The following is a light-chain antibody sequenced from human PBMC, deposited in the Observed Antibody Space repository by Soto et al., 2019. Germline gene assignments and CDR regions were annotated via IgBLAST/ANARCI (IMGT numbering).Light chain of an antibody. Sequence: QAVVIQEPSLTVSPGGTVTLTCASTTGAVTGGYYPNWFQQKPGQPPRALIYSTNNKQSWTPARFSGSLLGGKAALTLSGVQPEDEAEYYCLLFYGGIWVFGGGTKLTVL. CDR1: TGAVTGGYY. CDR3: LLFYGGIWV. CDR2: STN. V-gene: IGLV7-43*01. J-gene: IGLJ3*02.